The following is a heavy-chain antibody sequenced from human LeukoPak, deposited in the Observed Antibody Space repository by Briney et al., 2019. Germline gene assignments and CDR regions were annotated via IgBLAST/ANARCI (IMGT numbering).Heavy chain of an antibody. CDR2: INHSGST. CDR3: ARVGYYDSSGYRTFAFDI. Sequence: PSETLSLTCAVYGGSFSGYYWSWIRQPPGKGLEWIGEINHSGSTNYNPSLKSRVTISVDTSKNQFSLKLSSVTAADTAVYYCARVGYYDSSGYRTFAFDIWGQGTMVTVSS. CDR1: GGSFSGYY. V-gene: IGHV4-34*01. D-gene: IGHD3-22*01. J-gene: IGHJ3*02.